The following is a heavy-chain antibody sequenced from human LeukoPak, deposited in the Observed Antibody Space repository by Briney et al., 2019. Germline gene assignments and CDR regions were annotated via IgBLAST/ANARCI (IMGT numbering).Heavy chain of an antibody. CDR1: GFSFGTYA. D-gene: IGHD2-15*01. J-gene: IGHJ4*02. CDR2: ITNSGDRT. CDR3: AKRYCSGGYCYWGYAFDY. V-gene: IGHV3-23*01. Sequence: GGSLRLSCAASGFSFGTYAMSWVRQAPGKGLEWVSTITNSGDRTYYADSVQGRFTISRDNSKSTLYLQMSGLRAEDTAVYYCAKRYCSGGYCYWGYAFDYWGQGTLVTVSS.